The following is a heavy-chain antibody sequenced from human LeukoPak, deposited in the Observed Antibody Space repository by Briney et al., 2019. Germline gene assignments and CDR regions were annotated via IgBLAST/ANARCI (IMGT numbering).Heavy chain of an antibody. CDR3: ARDEKSGSYSAEYFQH. J-gene: IGHJ1*01. Sequence: GGYLRLSCAASGSTFSDYYMSWIRQAPGKGLEWVSYISSSGSTIYYADSVKGRFTISRDNAKNSLYLQMNSLRAEDTAVYYCARDEKSGSYSAEYFQHWGQGTLVTVSS. D-gene: IGHD1-26*01. CDR1: GSTFSDYY. CDR2: ISSSGSTI. V-gene: IGHV3-11*04.